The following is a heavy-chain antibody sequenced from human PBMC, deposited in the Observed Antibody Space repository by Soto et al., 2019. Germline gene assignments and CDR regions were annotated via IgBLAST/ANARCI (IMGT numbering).Heavy chain of an antibody. D-gene: IGHD3-3*01. V-gene: IGHV4-59*01. J-gene: IGHJ6*03. CDR2: IDDTGST. CDR3: ARGVLEWLLRDSYYYYMDV. CDR1: GDSISSSY. Sequence: PSETLSLTCPVSGDSISSSYWNWIRQAPGKGLEWIGYIDDTGSTNYNPSLKSRVTLSVDPSNNQYSLKLSSVTAADTAVYYCARGVLEWLLRDSYYYYMDVWGKGTTVTVSS.